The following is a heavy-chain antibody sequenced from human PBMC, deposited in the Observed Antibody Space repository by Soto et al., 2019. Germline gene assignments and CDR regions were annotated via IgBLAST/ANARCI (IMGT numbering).Heavy chain of an antibody. CDR2: IYPGDSDT. CDR3: ARHTVISYYYYYMDV. D-gene: IGHD4-17*01. V-gene: IGHV5-51*01. Sequence: GESLKISCKGSGYSFTSYWIGWVRQMPGKGLEWMGIIYPGDSDTRYSPSFQGQVTISADKSISTAYLQWSSLKASNTAMYYCARHTVISYYYYYMDVWVKGTTVPASS. J-gene: IGHJ6*03. CDR1: GYSFTSYW.